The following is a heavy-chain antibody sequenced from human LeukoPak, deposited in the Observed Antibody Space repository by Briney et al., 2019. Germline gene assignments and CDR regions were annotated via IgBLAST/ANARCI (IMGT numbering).Heavy chain of an antibody. Sequence: GGSLRLSYAASGFTFEDFSMHWVRQVPGKGLEWISLIDWDGGITYYADSVKGRFTVSRDNSKSSLYLHLNSLTPEDTALYYCAKDSFVGTTSYLDSWGQGTLVTVSS. V-gene: IGHV3-43*01. CDR3: AKDSFVGTTSYLDS. D-gene: IGHD1-26*01. CDR1: GFTFEDFS. J-gene: IGHJ4*02. CDR2: IDWDGGIT.